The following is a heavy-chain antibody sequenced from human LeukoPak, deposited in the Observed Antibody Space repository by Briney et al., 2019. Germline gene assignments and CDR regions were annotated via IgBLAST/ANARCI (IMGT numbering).Heavy chain of an antibody. J-gene: IGHJ4*02. CDR3: ARDHGGLFDY. V-gene: IGHV3-23*01. CDR1: GFSFVSYA. CDR2: ISGNGGRT. Sequence: AGGSLRLSCAASGFSFVSYAMSWVRQAPGKGLEWVSTISGNGGRTYYADSVKGRFTISRDNSKNTLYLQMNSLRAEDTAVYYCARDHGGLFDYWGQGTLVTVSS. D-gene: IGHD4-23*01.